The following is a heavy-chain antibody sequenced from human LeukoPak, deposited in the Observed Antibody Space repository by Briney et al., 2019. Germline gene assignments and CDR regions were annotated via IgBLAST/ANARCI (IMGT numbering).Heavy chain of an antibody. CDR1: GFTLNSYR. CDR3: ARDEVYYDILTGYSYYHYYYYMDV. Sequence: GGPLRLFCAASGFTLNSYRMSWVRQAPGKGRVGVANIKQGGSEKYYVDSVKGRLTISRDNAKNSLYLQMNSLRAEATAVYYCARDEVYYDILTGYSYYHYYYYMDVWGKGTTVTVSS. J-gene: IGHJ6*03. D-gene: IGHD3-9*01. V-gene: IGHV3-7*01. CDR2: IKQGGSEK.